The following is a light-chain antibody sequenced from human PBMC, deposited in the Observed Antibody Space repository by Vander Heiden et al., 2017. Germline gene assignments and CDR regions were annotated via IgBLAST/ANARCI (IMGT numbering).Light chain of an antibody. CDR1: QSVSSY. Sequence: EIVLTPSPATLSLSPGERATLSCRASQSVSSYLASYQQKPGQAPRLLIYDASNRATGIPARFSGSGYGTDFTLTISSREPEDFAVYYCQQHSNWPMFTFGQGTKLEIK. CDR3: QQHSNWPMFT. V-gene: IGKV3-11*01. CDR2: DAS. J-gene: IGKJ2*01.